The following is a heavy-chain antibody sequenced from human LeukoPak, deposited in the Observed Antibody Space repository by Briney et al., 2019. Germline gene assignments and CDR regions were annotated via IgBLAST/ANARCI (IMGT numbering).Heavy chain of an antibody. J-gene: IGHJ4*02. CDR1: GFTFSSYS. CDR3: ARDRLHYGEYEKTFDY. D-gene: IGHD4-17*01. Sequence: GGSLRLSCAASGFTFSSYSMNWARQAPGKGLEWVSYISHSSRTIYYADSVKGRFAISRDNAKNSLYLQMNSLRAEDSAVYYCARDRLHYGEYEKTFDYWGQGTLVTVSS. V-gene: IGHV3-48*01. CDR2: ISHSSRTI.